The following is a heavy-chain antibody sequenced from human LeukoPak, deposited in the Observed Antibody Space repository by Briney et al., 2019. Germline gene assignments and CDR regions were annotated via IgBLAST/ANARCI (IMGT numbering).Heavy chain of an antibody. Sequence: SETLSLTCTVSSVSLTNYYWSWIRQPPGKGLEWIGYIFFSGTTNYNPSLKSRVTISVDTSKNQFSLKMTSVTAADTAVYYCARARDSSGYYYVTPYYFDYWGQGTLVTVSS. V-gene: IGHV4-59*01. CDR3: ARARDSSGYYYVTPYYFDY. CDR1: SVSLTNYY. CDR2: IFFSGTT. J-gene: IGHJ4*02. D-gene: IGHD3-22*01.